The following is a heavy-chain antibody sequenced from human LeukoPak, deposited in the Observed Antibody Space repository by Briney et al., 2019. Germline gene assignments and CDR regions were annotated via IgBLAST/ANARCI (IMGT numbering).Heavy chain of an antibody. CDR3: ARDRGGIAAPRGAFDI. J-gene: IGHJ3*02. CDR1: GFTFSSYA. CDR2: ISGSGGST. D-gene: IGHD6-6*01. V-gene: IGHV3-23*01. Sequence: GGSLRLSCAASGFTFSSYAMSWVRQAPGKGLEWVSAISGSGGSTYYADSVKGRFTISRDNSKNTLYLQMNSLRAEDTAVYYCARDRGGIAAPRGAFDIWGQGTMVTVSS.